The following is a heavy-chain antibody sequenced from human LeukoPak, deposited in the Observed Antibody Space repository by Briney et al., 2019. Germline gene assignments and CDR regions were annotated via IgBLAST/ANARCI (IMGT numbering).Heavy chain of an antibody. J-gene: IGHJ4*02. CDR1: GYIFDEYA. D-gene: IGHD6-13*01. Sequence: GGSLRLSCAGSGYIFDEYAMHWVRQAPGKGLEWVSGINWKSDKIGYADSVKGRLTISSDNSKNSLYLQMNSLRAEDTAVYYCAKTRPLDSSSWSHGDYWGQGTLVTVSS. CDR2: INWKSDKI. CDR3: AKTRPLDSSSWSHGDY. V-gene: IGHV3-9*01.